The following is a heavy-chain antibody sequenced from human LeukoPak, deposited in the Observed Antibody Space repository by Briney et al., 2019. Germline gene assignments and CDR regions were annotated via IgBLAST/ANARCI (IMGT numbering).Heavy chain of an antibody. V-gene: IGHV3-23*01. J-gene: IGHJ5*02. CDR1: GFTFSSYA. Sequence: QPGGSLRLSCAASGFTFSSYAMSWVRQAPGKGLEWVSAISGGGGSTYYADSVKGRFTISRDNSKNTLYLQMNSLRAEDTAVYYCARDAHCSSYSSCYSVPFDPWGQGTLVTVSS. CDR3: ARDAHCSSYSSCYSVPFDP. CDR2: ISGGGGST. D-gene: IGHD2-2*01.